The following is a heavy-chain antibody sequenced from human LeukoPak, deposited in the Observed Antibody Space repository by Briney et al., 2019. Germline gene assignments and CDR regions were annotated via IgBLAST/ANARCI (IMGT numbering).Heavy chain of an antibody. J-gene: IGHJ4*02. CDR1: GGSMSTYY. Sequence: SETLSLTCTASGGSMSTYYWTWIRQPPGKGLEWIGFIYYTGSTNYNPSLKSRVTISVDTSKNQFSLKLSSVTAADTAVYYCAGMRITTPTVRTLDYWGQGTLVTVSS. CDR2: IYYTGST. CDR3: AGMRITTPTVRTLDY. V-gene: IGHV4-59*01. D-gene: IGHD1-14*01.